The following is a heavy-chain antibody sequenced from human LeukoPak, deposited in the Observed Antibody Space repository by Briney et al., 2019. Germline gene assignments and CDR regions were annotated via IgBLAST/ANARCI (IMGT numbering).Heavy chain of an antibody. V-gene: IGHV4-39*01. CDR3: ARGDSSSWYHDAFGI. J-gene: IGHJ3*02. CDR2: IYYSGST. CDR1: GDSISSSSYY. Sequence: SETLSLTCTVSGDSISSSSYYWGWIRQPPGKGLEWIGSIYYSGSTYYNPSLKSRVTISVDTSKNQFSLKLSSVTAADTAVYYCARGDSSSWYHDAFGIWGQGTMVTVSS. D-gene: IGHD6-13*01.